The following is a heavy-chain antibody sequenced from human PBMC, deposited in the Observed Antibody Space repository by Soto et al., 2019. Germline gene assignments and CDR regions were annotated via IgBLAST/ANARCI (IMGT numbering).Heavy chain of an antibody. CDR3: ASDSGKKSGMYV. J-gene: IGHJ4*02. D-gene: IGHD3-10*01. V-gene: IGHV3-74*01. CDR1: GFNFSSSW. Sequence: EVQLVESGGGLVQPGGSLRLSCAASGFNFSSSWMHWVRQAPGKGLVWVSRINSDGSRTAYADSVKGRFTISRDNAKNTLYVQMNSLRAEDTAVYYCASDSGKKSGMYVGGQGTLVTVSS. CDR2: INSDGSRT.